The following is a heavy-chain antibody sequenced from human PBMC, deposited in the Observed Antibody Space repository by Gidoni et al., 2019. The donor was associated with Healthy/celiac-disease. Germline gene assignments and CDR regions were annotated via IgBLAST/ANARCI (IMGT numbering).Heavy chain of an antibody. CDR1: GGSSSGYY. J-gene: IGHJ4*02. CDR3: ARGGTVYSSSWYRHLDY. CDR2: INHSGST. D-gene: IGHD6-13*01. V-gene: IGHV4-34*01. Sequence: QVQLQQWGAGLLKPSETLSLTCAVYGGSSSGYYWSWIRQPPGKGLEWIGEINHSGSTNYNPSLKSRVTISVDTSKNQFSLKLSSVTAADTAVYYCARGGTVYSSSWYRHLDYWGQGTLVTVSS.